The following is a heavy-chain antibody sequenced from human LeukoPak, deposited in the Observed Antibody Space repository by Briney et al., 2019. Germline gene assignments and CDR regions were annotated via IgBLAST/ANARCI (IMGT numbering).Heavy chain of an antibody. Sequence: SETLSLTCTVSGYSISSGYYWGWIRQSPGKGLEWIGSIYHGGSTYYNPSLRSRVIVSVDTSKNHFSLKMSSVTAADTAVYYCTRDLASCAGDCYSDGFDYWGQGALVTVSS. D-gene: IGHD2-21*02. V-gene: IGHV4-38-2*02. CDR2: IYHGGST. J-gene: IGHJ4*02. CDR1: GYSISSGYY. CDR3: TRDLASCAGDCYSDGFDY.